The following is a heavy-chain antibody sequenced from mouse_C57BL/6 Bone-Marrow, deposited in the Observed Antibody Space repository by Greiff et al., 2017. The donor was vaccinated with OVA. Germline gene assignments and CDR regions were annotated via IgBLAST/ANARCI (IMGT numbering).Heavy chain of an antibody. CDR1: GFTFSDFY. D-gene: IGHD1-1*01. CDR2: SRNKANDYTT. V-gene: IGHV7-1*01. J-gene: IGHJ4*01. Sequence: EVKLVESGGGLVQSGRSLRLSCATSGFTFSDFYMEWVRQAPGKGLEWIAASRNKANDYTTEYSASVQGRFIVSRDTSQSILYRQMNALRAEDTAIYYCARAYYYGSSYDYAMDYWGQGTSVTVSS. CDR3: ARAYYYGSSYDYAMDY.